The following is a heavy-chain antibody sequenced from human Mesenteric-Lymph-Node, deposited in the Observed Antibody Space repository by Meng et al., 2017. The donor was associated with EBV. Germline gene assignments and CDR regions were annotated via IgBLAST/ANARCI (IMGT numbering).Heavy chain of an antibody. Sequence: QPSDDAQLKPTAIPSSSCVVDGASCSGYFWRGSRPPLGKGLKWIGEINPSGGTNYNPSLERLVTISVDASKNQFSLKLRSVTAADTAVYYCARGGGVLTPLDYWGQGGLVTVSS. CDR1: GASCSGYF. V-gene: IGHV4-34*01. CDR2: INPSGGT. J-gene: IGHJ4*02. CDR3: ARGGGVLTPLDY. D-gene: IGHD4-23*01.